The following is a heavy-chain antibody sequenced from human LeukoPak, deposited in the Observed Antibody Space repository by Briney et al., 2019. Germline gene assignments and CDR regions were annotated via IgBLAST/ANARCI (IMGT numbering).Heavy chain of an antibody. CDR2: ITGSSDTI. CDR3: ARGPSSSTSWYYYYMDV. J-gene: IGHJ6*03. CDR1: GFIFSSYP. D-gene: IGHD2-2*01. Sequence: PGGSLRLSCAASGFIFSSYPMNWVRQAPGKGLEWLSQITGSSDTIYYADPLKGRFTVSRDNAKNSLYLQMNSLRAEDTAVYYCARGPSSSTSWYYYYMDVWGKGTTVTVSS. V-gene: IGHV3-48*04.